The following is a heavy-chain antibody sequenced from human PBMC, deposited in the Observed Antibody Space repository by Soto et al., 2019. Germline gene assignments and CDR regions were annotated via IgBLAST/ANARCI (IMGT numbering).Heavy chain of an antibody. CDR2: IYYSGST. Sequence: PSETLSLTCTVSGGSISSYFWSWIRQPPGKGLEWIGYIYYSGSTNYNPSLKSRVTISVDTSKNQFSLKLSSVTAADTAVYYCARSGTALVMVDYWGQGTLVTV. CDR1: GGSISSYF. V-gene: IGHV4-59*01. D-gene: IGHD5-18*01. J-gene: IGHJ4*02. CDR3: ARSGTALVMVDY.